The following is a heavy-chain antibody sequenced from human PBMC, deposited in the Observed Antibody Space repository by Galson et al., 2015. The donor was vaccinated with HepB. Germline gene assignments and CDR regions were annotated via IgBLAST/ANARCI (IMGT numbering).Heavy chain of an antibody. V-gene: IGHV3-30*03. Sequence: SLRLSCATSGFTFSHYSMHWLRQTPGRGPEWLTLISSDGVKISYADSVRGRFTVSRDNSTGTLFLHMSSLRVEDTAVYFCAIDLVKFFAASELGPFDPWGQGSPVTVSS. CDR2: ISSDGVKI. CDR1: GFTFSHYS. J-gene: IGHJ5*02. D-gene: IGHD7-27*01. CDR3: AIDLVKFFAASELGPFDP.